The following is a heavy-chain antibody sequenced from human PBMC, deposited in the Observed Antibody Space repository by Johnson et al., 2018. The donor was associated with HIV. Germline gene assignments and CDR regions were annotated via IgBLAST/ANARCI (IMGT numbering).Heavy chain of an antibody. D-gene: IGHD3-3*01. CDR3: AKVRRYDPDGAFDV. CDR2: ISYDGSNK. V-gene: IGHV3-30*04. J-gene: IGHJ3*01. Sequence: QVQLVESGGGLVQPGGSLRLSCAASGFTFSSYAMHWVRQAPGKGLEWVAVISYDGSNKYYADSVKGRFTISRDNSKNTLYLQMNSLRAEDTAVYYCAKVRRYDPDGAFDVWGQGTMVTVSS. CDR1: GFTFSSYA.